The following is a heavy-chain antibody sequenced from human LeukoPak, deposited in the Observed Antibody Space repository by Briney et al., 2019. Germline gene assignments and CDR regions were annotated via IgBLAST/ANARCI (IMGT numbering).Heavy chain of an antibody. D-gene: IGHD6-13*01. J-gene: IGHJ3*02. CDR2: IYPGDSDT. CDR1: GYSFTSYW. Sequence: GESLKISCKGSGYSFTSYWIGWVRQMPGKGLEWMGIIYPGDSDTRYSPSFQGQVTISADKSISTAYLQWSSLKASDTAMYYCARSRGIAADPDAFDIWGQGTMVTVSS. CDR3: ARSRGIAADPDAFDI. V-gene: IGHV5-51*01.